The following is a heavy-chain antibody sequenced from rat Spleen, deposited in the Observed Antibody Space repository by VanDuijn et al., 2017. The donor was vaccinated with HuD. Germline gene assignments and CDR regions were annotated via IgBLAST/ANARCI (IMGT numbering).Heavy chain of an antibody. J-gene: IGHJ3*01. Sequence: EVQLVESGGGLVQPGRSLKLSCAASGFTFNNYWMTWIRQAPGKGLEWVATITSGGNNIYYPDSVKGRFTISRDNAKSTLYLQMDSLTSEDTATYYCARHQLPGYNPFAYWGQGTLVTVSS. V-gene: IGHV5-29*01. CDR2: ITSGGNNI. CDR3: ARHQLPGYNPFAY. CDR1: GFTFNNYW. D-gene: IGHD1-4*01.